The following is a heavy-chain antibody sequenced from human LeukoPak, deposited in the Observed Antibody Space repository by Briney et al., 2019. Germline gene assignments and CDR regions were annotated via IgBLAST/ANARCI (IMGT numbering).Heavy chain of an antibody. CDR2: IYPGDSDI. Sequence: GESLKISCQGSGYDFITYWIAWVRQMPGKGLEWMGIIYPGDSDIRYSPSFQGQVTISADKSINTAYLQWSGLKASDTGMYYCARRGRRSGSFYWFDPWGQGTLVTVSS. CDR1: GYDFITYW. D-gene: IGHD6-25*01. CDR3: ARRGRRSGSFYWFDP. J-gene: IGHJ5*02. V-gene: IGHV5-51*01.